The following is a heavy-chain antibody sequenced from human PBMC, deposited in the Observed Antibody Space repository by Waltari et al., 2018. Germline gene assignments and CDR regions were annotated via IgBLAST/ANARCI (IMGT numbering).Heavy chain of an antibody. CDR1: GYTLTELS. V-gene: IGHV1-24*01. D-gene: IGHD6-19*01. Sequence: QVQLVQSGAEVKKPGASVKVSCKVSGYTLTELSMHWVRQAPGKGLEWMGGFDPEDGETIYAQKFQGRVTITADESTSTAYMELSSLRSEDTAVYYCARVRWTGYSSGWYGDYWGQGTLVTVSS. CDR2: FDPEDGET. J-gene: IGHJ4*02. CDR3: ARVRWTGYSSGWYGDY.